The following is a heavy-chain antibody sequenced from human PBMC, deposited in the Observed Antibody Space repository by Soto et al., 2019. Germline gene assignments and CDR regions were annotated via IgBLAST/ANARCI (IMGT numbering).Heavy chain of an antibody. CDR3: AHIVVAGLGYYFDY. J-gene: IGHJ4*02. Sequence: QITLKESGPTLVKPTQTLTLTCTFSGFSLSSTRMAVGWIRQPPGKALEWLALIYWDDDKRYSPFLKSRLTIPKYTXXTPVVLTMSNMDPVDTARYYCAHIVVAGLGYYFDYWGQGTLVTVSS. CDR1: GFSLSSTRMA. CDR2: IYWDDDK. V-gene: IGHV2-5*02. D-gene: IGHD6-19*01.